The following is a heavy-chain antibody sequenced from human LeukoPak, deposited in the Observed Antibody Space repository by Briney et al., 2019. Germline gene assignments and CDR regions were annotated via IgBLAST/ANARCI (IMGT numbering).Heavy chain of an antibody. V-gene: IGHV3-30*02. CDR3: ARSFTVVTHYFDY. D-gene: IGHD4-23*01. Sequence: PGGSLRLSCAASGFTFSSYGMHWVRQAPGKGLGWVAFIRYDGSNKYYADSVKGRFTISRDNSKNTLYLQMNSLRAEDTAVYYCARSFTVVTHYFDYWGQGTLVTVSS. CDR2: IRYDGSNK. J-gene: IGHJ4*02. CDR1: GFTFSSYG.